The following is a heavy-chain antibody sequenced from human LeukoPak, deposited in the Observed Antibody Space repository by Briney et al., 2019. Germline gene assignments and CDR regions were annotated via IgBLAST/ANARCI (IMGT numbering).Heavy chain of an antibody. CDR1: GYTFTGYY. CDR3: ARDGYSYGQYLFDS. V-gene: IGHV1-2*02. J-gene: IGHJ4*02. D-gene: IGHD5-18*01. CDR2: INPNSGGT. Sequence: ASVKVSCKASGYTFTGYYMHWVRQAPGQGLEWMGWINPNSGGTNYAQKFQGRVTMTRDTSISTAYMELSRLRSDDTAVYYCARDGYSYGQYLFDSWGQGTLVTVSS.